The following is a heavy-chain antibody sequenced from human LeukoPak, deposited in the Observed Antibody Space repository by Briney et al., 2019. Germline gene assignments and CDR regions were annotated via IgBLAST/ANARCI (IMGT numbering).Heavy chain of an antibody. CDR1: GFRFSSWW. CDR3: ARLPYYDSGGPFGY. V-gene: IGHV3-7*01. CDR2: IREDGHEK. J-gene: IGHJ4*02. D-gene: IGHD3-22*01. Sequence: GGSLRLSCAASGFRFSSWWMSWVRQAPGKGLEWVANIREDGHEKNYVDPVKGRFTISRDNAKNSLYLQMNSLRAEDTAVYFCARLPYYDSGGPFGYWGQGTLVTVSS.